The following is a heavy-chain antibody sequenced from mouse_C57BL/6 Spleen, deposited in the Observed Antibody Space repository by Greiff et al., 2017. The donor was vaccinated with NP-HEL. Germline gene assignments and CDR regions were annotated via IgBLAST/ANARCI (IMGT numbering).Heavy chain of an antibody. CDR1: GYTFTSYW. V-gene: IGHV1-64*01. J-gene: IGHJ2*01. Sequence: QVQLQQPGAELVKPGASVKLSCKASGYTFTSYWMHWVKQRPGQGLEWIGMIHPNSGSTNYNEKFKSKATLTVDKSSSTAYMQLSSLTSEDSAVYYCAHYYGSRGYFDYWGQGTTLTVSS. D-gene: IGHD1-1*01. CDR2: IHPNSGST. CDR3: AHYYGSRGYFDY.